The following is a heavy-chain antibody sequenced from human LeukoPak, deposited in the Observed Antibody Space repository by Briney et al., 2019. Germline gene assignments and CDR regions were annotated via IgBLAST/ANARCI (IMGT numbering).Heavy chain of an antibody. CDR3: AKAVGRGYSYGYYFDY. CDR1: GFTFSSYA. Sequence: HPGGSLRLSCAASGFTFSSYAMSWVRQAPGKGLEWVSAISGSGGSTYYADSVEGRFTISRDSSKNTLYLQMNSLRAEDTAVYYCAKAVGRGYSYGYYFDYWGQGTLVTVSS. V-gene: IGHV3-23*01. D-gene: IGHD5-18*01. J-gene: IGHJ4*02. CDR2: ISGSGGST.